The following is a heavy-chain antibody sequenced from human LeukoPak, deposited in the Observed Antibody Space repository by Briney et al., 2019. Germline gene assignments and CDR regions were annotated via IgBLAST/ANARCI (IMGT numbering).Heavy chain of an antibody. V-gene: IGHV1-8*03. CDR2: MNPNSGNT. Sequence: ASVKVSCKASGYTFTSYDINWVRQATGQGLEWMGWMNPNSGNTGYAQKFQGRVTITRNTSISTAYMELNSLRAEDTAVYHCAKDKYSPVRSMSEAAYYFDFWGPGTLVTVSS. D-gene: IGHD6-13*01. CDR1: GYTFTSYD. J-gene: IGHJ4*02. CDR3: AKDKYSPVRSMSEAAYYFDF.